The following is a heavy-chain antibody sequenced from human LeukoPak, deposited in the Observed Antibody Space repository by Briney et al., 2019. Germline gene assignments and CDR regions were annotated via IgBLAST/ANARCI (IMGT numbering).Heavy chain of an antibody. V-gene: IGHV5-51*01. Sequence: GESLEITCKSSGYIFTTYWIGWVRQMPGKGLEWMGIINPQNSDTTYSPSFRGHVAFSADQSISTAYLQLNSLTASDTAMYYRARPKCYYEGGGFFLDTWGQGTLVTVSS. CDR1: GYIFTTYW. J-gene: IGHJ5*02. D-gene: IGHD3-22*01. CDR2: INPQNSDT. CDR3: ARPKCYYEGGGFFLDT.